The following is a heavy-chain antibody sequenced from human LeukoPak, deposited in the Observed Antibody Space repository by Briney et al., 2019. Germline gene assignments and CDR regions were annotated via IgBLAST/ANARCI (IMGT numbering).Heavy chain of an antibody. J-gene: IGHJ3*02. CDR2: INHSGST. CDR1: GGSISGYY. D-gene: IGHD1-26*01. CDR3: ARNPIVGATDDAFDI. Sequence: SETLSLTCTVSGGSISGYYWSWIRQPPGKGLGWIGEINHSGSTNYNPSLKSRVTISVDTSKNQFSLKLSSVTAADTAVYYCARNPIVGATDDAFDIWGQGTMVTVSS. V-gene: IGHV4-34*01.